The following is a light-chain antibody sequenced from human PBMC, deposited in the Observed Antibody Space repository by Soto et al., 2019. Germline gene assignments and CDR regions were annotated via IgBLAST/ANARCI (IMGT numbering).Light chain of an antibody. J-gene: IGKJ4*01. CDR3: QQYDNLPLT. CDR2: DAS. V-gene: IGKV1-33*01. Sequence: DIQMTQSPSTLSAFVGDRVTITCRASQSISSWLAWYQQKPGKAPKLLIYDASNLETGVPSRFSGSGSGTDFTFTISSLQPEDIATYYCQQYDNLPLTFGGGTKVEIK. CDR1: QSISSW.